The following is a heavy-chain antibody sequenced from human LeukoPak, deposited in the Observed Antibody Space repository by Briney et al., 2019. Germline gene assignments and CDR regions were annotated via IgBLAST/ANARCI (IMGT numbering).Heavy chain of an antibody. J-gene: IGHJ4*02. CDR3: AKDYPALGYCTSTSCSFFDY. Sequence: PGGSLRLSCAASGFTFSSYAMSWVRQAPGKGLEWVSAISGSGGSTYYADSVKGRFTISRDNSKNTLYLQMNSLRAEDTAVYYCAKDYPALGYCTSTSCSFFDYWGQGTLVTVSS. CDR1: GFTFSSYA. D-gene: IGHD2-2*01. V-gene: IGHV3-23*01. CDR2: ISGSGGST.